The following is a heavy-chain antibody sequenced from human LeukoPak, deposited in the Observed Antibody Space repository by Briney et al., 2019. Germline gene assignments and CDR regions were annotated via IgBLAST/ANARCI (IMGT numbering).Heavy chain of an antibody. CDR3: ARVAYCAGDCHHMDS. CDR2: ISSSGGTM. J-gene: IGHJ4*02. D-gene: IGHD2-21*02. Sequence: GGSLRLSCAASGFTFSNYEMNWVRQAPGKGLEWVSYISSSGGTMYYADSVKGRFTISRDNAKNSLYLQMNSLRAEDTAVYYCARVAYCAGDCHHMDSWGQGTLVTVSS. V-gene: IGHV3-48*03. CDR1: GFTFSNYE.